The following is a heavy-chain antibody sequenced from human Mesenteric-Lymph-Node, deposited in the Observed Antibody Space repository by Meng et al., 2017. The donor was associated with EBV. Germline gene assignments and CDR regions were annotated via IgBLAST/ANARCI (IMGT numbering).Heavy chain of an antibody. D-gene: IGHD2/OR15-2a*01. J-gene: IGHJ4*02. CDR1: GFTFSDYY. CDR3: ATVRDPTYYFDY. V-gene: IGHV3-11*01. Sequence: GQRVYAGGGLVKPGGSLILSGAASGFTFSDYYMSWFRQCPGKGLEWVSYISSGSTTIYYADSVKGRFTISRDNAKNSLYLQMNSLRAEDTAVYYCATVRDPTYYFDYWGQGTLVTVSS. CDR2: ISSGSTTI.